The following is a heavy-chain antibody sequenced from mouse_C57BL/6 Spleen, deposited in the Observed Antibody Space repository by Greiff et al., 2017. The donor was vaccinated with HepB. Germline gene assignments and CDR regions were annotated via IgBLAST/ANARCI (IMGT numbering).Heavy chain of an antibody. J-gene: IGHJ4*01. D-gene: IGHD4-1*01. CDR2: INPNNGGT. CDR1: GYTFTDYN. CDR3: ARGLTGTGDYYAMDY. Sequence: VQLKESGPELVKPGASVKIPCKASGYTFTDYNMDWVKQSHGKSLEWIGDINPNNGGTIYNQKFKGKATLTVDKSSSTAYMELRSLTSEDTAVYYCARGLTGTGDYYAMDYWGQGPSVTVSS. V-gene: IGHV1-18*01.